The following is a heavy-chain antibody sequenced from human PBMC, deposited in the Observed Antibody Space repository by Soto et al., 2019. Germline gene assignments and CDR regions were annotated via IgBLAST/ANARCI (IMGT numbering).Heavy chain of an antibody. CDR1: GFTFSSYG. CDR2: ISYDGSNK. Sequence: PGGSLRLSCAASGFTFSSYGMHWVRQAPGKGLEWVAVISYDGSNKYYADSVKGRFTISRDNSKNTLYLQMNSLRAEDTAVYYCAKDSGSTGDFDYWGQGTLVTVSS. V-gene: IGHV3-30*18. J-gene: IGHJ4*02. D-gene: IGHD3-10*01. CDR3: AKDSGSTGDFDY.